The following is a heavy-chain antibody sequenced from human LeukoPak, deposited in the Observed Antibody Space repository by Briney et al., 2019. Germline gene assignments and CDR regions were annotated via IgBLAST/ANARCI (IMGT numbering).Heavy chain of an antibody. V-gene: IGHV1-69*13. Sequence: SVKVSCKASGGTFSSYAISWVRQAPGQGLEWMGGIIPIFGTANYAQKFQGRVTIAADESTSTAYMELSSLRSEDTAVYYCARLGPRRGWMQLLDLVWGQGTLVTVSS. CDR1: GGTFSSYA. CDR3: ARLGPRRGWMQLLDLV. D-gene: IGHD5-18*01. CDR2: IIPIFGTA. J-gene: IGHJ4*02.